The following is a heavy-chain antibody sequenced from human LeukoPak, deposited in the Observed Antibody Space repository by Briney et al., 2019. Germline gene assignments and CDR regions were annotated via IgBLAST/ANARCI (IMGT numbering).Heavy chain of an antibody. CDR3: ASLYSGSYKSPRDAFDI. V-gene: IGHV1-46*01. Sequence: ASVKVSCKASGYTFTSYYMHWVRQAPGQGLEWMGIINPSGGSTSYAQKFQGRVTMTRDTSTSIVYMELSSLRSEDTAVYYCASLYSGSYKSPRDAFDIWGQGTMVTVSS. D-gene: IGHD1-26*01. CDR2: INPSGGST. J-gene: IGHJ3*02. CDR1: GYTFTSYY.